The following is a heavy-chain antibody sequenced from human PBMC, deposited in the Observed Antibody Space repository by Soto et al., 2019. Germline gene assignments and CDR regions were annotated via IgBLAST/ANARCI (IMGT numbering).Heavy chain of an antibody. V-gene: IGHV4-59*01. CDR2: TYHRGST. CDR1: GVSISSYF. D-gene: IGHD3-16*02. J-gene: IGHJ4*02. CDR3: ARIGGYHRPIDY. Sequence: LSLTCSVSGVSISSYFWSWIRQPPGRGLEWIGYTYHRGSTNYSPSLKSRVAISLDTSENQFSLKVSSVTAADTAVYYCARIGGYHRPIDYWGQGTPVTVSS.